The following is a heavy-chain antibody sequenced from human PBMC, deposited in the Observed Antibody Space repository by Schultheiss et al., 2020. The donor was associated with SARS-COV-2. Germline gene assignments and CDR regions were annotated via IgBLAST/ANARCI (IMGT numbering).Heavy chain of an antibody. CDR3: AKGVVSGWTYYFDY. Sequence: GESLKISCAASGFTFSKYALSWVRQAPGKGLEWVSLVSGSGDMTYYADSVRGRFTISRDNSKNTMYLQMNSLRAEDTAVYYCAKGVVSGWTYYFDYWGQGTLVTVSS. D-gene: IGHD6-19*01. CDR2: VSGSGDMT. V-gene: IGHV3-23*01. CDR1: GFTFSKYA. J-gene: IGHJ4*02.